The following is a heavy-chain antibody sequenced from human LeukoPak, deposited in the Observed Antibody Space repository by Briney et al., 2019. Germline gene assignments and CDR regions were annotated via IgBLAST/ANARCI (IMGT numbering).Heavy chain of an antibody. Sequence: ASVKVSCKASEYTFTGYYIHWVRQAPGQGLEWMGWINPNSGATNYAQNFQGRVTMTRDTSITTAYMDLSSLTSDDTAVYYCARETYYDILTGYSISHNWFDPWGQGTLVTVSS. V-gene: IGHV1-2*02. J-gene: IGHJ5*02. CDR2: INPNSGAT. CDR1: EYTFTGYY. CDR3: ARETYYDILTGYSISHNWFDP. D-gene: IGHD3-9*01.